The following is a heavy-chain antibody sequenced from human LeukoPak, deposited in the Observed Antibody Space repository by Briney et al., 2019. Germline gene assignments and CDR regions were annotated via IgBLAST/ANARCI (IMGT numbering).Heavy chain of an antibody. CDR3: AREWMALRLAFDY. J-gene: IGHJ4*02. CDR2: ISYDGSNK. D-gene: IGHD4-17*01. CDR1: GFTFSSYA. Sequence: GRSLRLSCAASGFTFSSYAMHWVRQAPGKGLEWVAVISYDGSNKYYADSVKGRFTISRDNSKNTLYLQMNSLRAEDTAAYYCAREWMALRLAFDYWGQGTLVTVSS. V-gene: IGHV3-30-3*01.